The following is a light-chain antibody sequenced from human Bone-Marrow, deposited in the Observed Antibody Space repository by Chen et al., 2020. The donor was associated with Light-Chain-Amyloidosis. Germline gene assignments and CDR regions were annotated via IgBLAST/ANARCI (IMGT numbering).Light chain of an antibody. CDR3: QVWDRSSDRPV. CDR1: NIGSTS. CDR2: DDS. J-gene: IGLJ3*02. Sequence: SYVLTQPPSVSVAPGQTATIACGGNNIGSTSVHWYQQTPGQAPLLVVYDDSDRPSGIPERLSGSNSGNTATLTISRVGAGDEADYYCQVWDRSSDRPVFGGGTKLTVL. V-gene: IGLV3-21*02.